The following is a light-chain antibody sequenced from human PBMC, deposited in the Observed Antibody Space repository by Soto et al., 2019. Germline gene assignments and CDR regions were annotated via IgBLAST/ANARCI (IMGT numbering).Light chain of an antibody. CDR2: EGT. CDR1: SSDVGSYNF. CDR3: FSYAGSTYV. J-gene: IGLJ1*01. V-gene: IGLV2-23*01. Sequence: QSVLTQPASVSGSPGQSIAISCTGTSSDVGSYNFVSWYQQYPGKVPKLVIYEGTKRPSGVSNRFSGSKSGNTASLTMSGLQAEDEADYYCFSYAGSTYVFGTGTKVTVL.